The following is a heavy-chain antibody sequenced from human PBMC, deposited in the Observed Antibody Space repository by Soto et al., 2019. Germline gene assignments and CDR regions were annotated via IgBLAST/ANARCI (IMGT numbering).Heavy chain of an antibody. CDR2: IYTSGST. J-gene: IGHJ4*02. V-gene: IGHV4-4*07. D-gene: IGHD3-22*01. Sequence: SETLSLTCTVSGGSISSYYCSWIRQPAGKGLEWIGRIYTSGSTNYNPSLKSRVTMSVDTSKNQFSLKLSSVTAADTAVYYCAREGGVHYDSSGYVIGYWGQGTLVTVSS. CDR3: AREGGVHYDSSGYVIGY. CDR1: GGSISSYY.